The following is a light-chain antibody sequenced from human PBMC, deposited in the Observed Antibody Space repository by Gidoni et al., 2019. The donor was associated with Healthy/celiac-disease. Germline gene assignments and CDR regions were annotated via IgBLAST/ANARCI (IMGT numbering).Light chain of an antibody. CDR1: QSVSSSY. CDR2: GAS. CDR3: QQYGSSPMYT. J-gene: IGKJ2*01. V-gene: IGKV3-20*01. Sequence: EIVLTQSPGTLSLSPGERATLSCRDSQSVSSSYLAWYQQKPGQAPRLLIYGASSMATGIPDRFSGSGSGTDFTLTISRLEPEDLAVYYCQQYGSSPMYTFGQGTKLEIK.